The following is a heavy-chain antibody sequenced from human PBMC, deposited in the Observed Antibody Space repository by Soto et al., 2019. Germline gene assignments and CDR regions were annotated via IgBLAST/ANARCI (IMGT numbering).Heavy chain of an antibody. CDR1: GGTFSSYA. CDR3: ARIHVDTAMAVDY. Sequence: SVKVSCKASGGTFSSYAISWVRQAPGQGLEWMGGTIPIFGTANYAQKFQGRVTITADESTSTAYMELSSLRSEDTAVYYCARIHVDTAMAVDYWGQGTLVTVSS. V-gene: IGHV1-69*13. CDR2: TIPIFGTA. J-gene: IGHJ4*02. D-gene: IGHD5-18*01.